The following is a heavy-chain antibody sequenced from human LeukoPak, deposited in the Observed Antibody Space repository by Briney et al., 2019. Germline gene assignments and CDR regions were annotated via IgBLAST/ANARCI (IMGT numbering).Heavy chain of an antibody. CDR1: GFTFSDYY. Sequence: PGGSLRLSCEASGFTFSDYYMSWIRQAPGKGLEWVSYISGSATTIYYAESVKGRFTISRDNAKNSLYLQMNSLRAEDTAVYHCARDLNEVAVRGRDYYYYYYMDVWGKGTTVTVSS. D-gene: IGHD1-26*01. J-gene: IGHJ6*03. V-gene: IGHV3-11*04. CDR2: ISGSATTI. CDR3: ARDLNEVAVRGRDYYYYYYMDV.